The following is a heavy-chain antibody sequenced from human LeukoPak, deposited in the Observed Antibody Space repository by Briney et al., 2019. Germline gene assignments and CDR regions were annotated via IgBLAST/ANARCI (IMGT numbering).Heavy chain of an antibody. CDR2: ISIISSYI. CDR1: GFTFSSYS. J-gene: IGHJ3*02. Sequence: GGSLRLSCAASGFTFSSYSMNWVRQAPGKGLEWVSSISIISSYIYYADSVKGRFTISRDNAKNSLYLQMNSLRAEDTAAYYCARGLPIVVVVAATDAFDIWGQGTMVTVSS. V-gene: IGHV3-21*01. CDR3: ARGLPIVVVVAATDAFDI. D-gene: IGHD2-15*01.